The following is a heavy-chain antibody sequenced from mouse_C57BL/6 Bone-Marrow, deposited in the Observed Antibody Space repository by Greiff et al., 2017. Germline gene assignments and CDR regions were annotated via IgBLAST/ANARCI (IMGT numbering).Heavy chain of an antibody. D-gene: IGHD1-1*01. J-gene: IGHJ2*01. CDR3: TTPIYYYGTRFDY. CDR2: IDPENGDT. V-gene: IGHV14-4*01. CDR1: GFNIKDDY. Sequence: EVQLVESGAELVRPGASVKLSCTASGFNIKDDYMHWVKQRPEQGLEWIGWIDPENGDTEYASKFQGKATITADTSSNTAYLQLSSLTSEDTAVYYCTTPIYYYGTRFDYWGQGTTLTVSS.